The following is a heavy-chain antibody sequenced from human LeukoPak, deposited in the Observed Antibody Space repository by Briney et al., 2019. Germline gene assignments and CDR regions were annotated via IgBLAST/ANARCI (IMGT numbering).Heavy chain of an antibody. CDR2: ISSRSSTI. D-gene: IGHD2-2*01. Sequence: GGSLRLSCVGSGFIFNDYSMNWVRQAPGEGPEWVSYISSRSSTIYYADSVKGRFTISRDNSKNTLFLQMNSLRAEDTAVYYCARDRGPIVVVPDYWGQGTLVTVSS. CDR3: ARDRGPIVVVPDY. V-gene: IGHV3-48*01. CDR1: GFIFNDYS. J-gene: IGHJ4*02.